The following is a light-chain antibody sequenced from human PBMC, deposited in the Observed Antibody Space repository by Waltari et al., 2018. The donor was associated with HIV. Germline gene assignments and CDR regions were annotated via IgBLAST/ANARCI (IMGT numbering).Light chain of an antibody. V-gene: IGLV2-14*01. CDR1: SRDVGGYNY. CDR2: GVS. Sequence: QSALTQPASVSGSPGQSITISCTGTSRDVGGYNYVSWYQQHPGKAPNLRIYGVSNRLSGVTNRVSAAKSGNTPSLTVPGLQAEDEGDDYGHSYTSSSTVVFGGGTKLTVL. CDR3: HSYTSSSTVV. J-gene: IGLJ3*02.